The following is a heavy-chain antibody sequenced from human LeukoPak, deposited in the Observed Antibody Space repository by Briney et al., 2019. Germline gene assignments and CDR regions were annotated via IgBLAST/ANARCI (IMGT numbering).Heavy chain of an antibody. CDR1: GYSITSYC. CDR3: AREIRDYYDSRGHYLDY. CDR2: IYPGDSDP. V-gene: IGHV5-51*01. J-gene: IGHJ4*02. Sequence: GESLKIFCKGSGYSITSYCIAWVRQMPGKGLEWMGIIYPGDSDPTYSPSFQGQVTISADKSISTAHLQWSSLKASDTAMYYCAREIRDYYDSRGHYLDYWGEGTLLSVSS. D-gene: IGHD3-22*01.